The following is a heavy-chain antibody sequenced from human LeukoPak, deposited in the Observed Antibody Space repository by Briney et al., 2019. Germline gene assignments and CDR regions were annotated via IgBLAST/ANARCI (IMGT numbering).Heavy chain of an antibody. V-gene: IGHV1-69*13. CDR2: IIPIFGTA. J-gene: IGHJ4*02. CDR1: GGTFSSYA. D-gene: IGHD5-18*01. CDR3: ATGGYSYAYFDY. Sequence: GASVKVSCKASGGTFSSYATSWVRQAPGQGLEWMGGIIPIFGTANYAQKFQGRVTTTADESTSTAYMELSSLRSEDTAVYYCATGGYSYAYFDYWGQGTLVTVSS.